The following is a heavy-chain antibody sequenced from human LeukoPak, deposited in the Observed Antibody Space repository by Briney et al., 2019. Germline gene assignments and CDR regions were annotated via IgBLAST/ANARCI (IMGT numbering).Heavy chain of an antibody. CDR2: IIPIFGTA. D-gene: IGHD3-10*01. CDR1: GGTFISYA. CDR3: ASGSYGSGSYYTRWFDH. J-gene: IGHJ5*02. V-gene: IGHV1-69*06. Sequence: GASVKVSCKASGGTFISYAISWVRQAPGQGLEWMGGIIPIFGTANYAQKFQGRVTITADKSTSTAYMELSSLRSEDTAVYYCASGSYGSGSYYTRWFDHWGQGTLVTVSS.